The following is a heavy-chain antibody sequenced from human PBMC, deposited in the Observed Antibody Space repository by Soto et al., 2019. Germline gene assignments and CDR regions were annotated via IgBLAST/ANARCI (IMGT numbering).Heavy chain of an antibody. V-gene: IGHV3-30-3*01. CDR1: GFTFSSYA. CDR3: ARDGQPSTIFYDFWSGYPYLGPDY. J-gene: IGHJ4*02. D-gene: IGHD3-3*01. CDR2: ISYDGSNK. Sequence: PGGSLRLSCAASGFTFSSYAMHWVRQAPGKGLEWVAVISYDGSNKYYADSVKGRFTISRDNSKNSLYLQMNSLRAEDTAVYYCARDGQPSTIFYDFWSGYPYLGPDYWGQGTLVTVSS.